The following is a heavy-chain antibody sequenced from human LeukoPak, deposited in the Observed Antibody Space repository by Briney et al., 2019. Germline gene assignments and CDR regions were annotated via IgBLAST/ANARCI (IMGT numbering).Heavy chain of an antibody. D-gene: IGHD6-13*01. V-gene: IGHV3-21*01. CDR3: AREGIAKYYFDY. J-gene: IGHJ4*02. CDR1: GSTFSSYS. CDR2: ISSSSSYI. Sequence: GGSLRLSCAASGSTFSSYSMNWVRQAPGRGLEWVSSISSSSSYIYYADSVKGRFTISRENAKNSLYLQMNSLRAEDTAVYYCAREGIAKYYFDYWGQGTLVTVSS.